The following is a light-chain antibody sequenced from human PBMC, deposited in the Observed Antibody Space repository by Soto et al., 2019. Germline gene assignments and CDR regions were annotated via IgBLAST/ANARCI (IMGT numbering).Light chain of an antibody. V-gene: IGKV1-27*01. CDR3: QQYNSAPRS. CDR2: AAS. Sequence: IQMTPSPSPMSATVVGTVTLPYRASLPISNYLAWYQQKPGKIPNLLIYAASTLQAGVPSRFSGSGSGTDFTLTISSLQPEDFAAYYCQQYNSAPRSFGGGAKVE. J-gene: IGKJ4*02. CDR1: LPISNY.